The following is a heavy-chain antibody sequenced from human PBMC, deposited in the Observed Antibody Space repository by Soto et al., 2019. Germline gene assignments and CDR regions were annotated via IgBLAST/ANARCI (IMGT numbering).Heavy chain of an antibody. CDR1: GGSISSYY. Sequence: SETLSLTCTVSGGSISSYYWSWIRQPPGKGLEWIGYSYYSGSTNYNPSLKSRVTISVDTSKNQFSLKLTSVTAADTAVYYCARHSPTVTPATFDYWGQGTLVTVSS. D-gene: IGHD4-17*01. J-gene: IGHJ4*02. CDR2: SYYSGST. V-gene: IGHV4-59*08. CDR3: ARHSPTVTPATFDY.